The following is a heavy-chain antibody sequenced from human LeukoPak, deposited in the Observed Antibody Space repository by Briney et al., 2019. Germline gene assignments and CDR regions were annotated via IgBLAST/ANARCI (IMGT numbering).Heavy chain of an antibody. CDR1: GGSISSCDYY. Sequence: SQTLSLTCTVSGGSISSCDYYWSWIRQPPGKGLEWIGYIYYSGSTNYNPSLKSRVTTSVDTSKNQFSLKLSSVTAADTAVYYCAKGGQWELLGWFDPWGQGTLVTVSS. V-gene: IGHV4-30-4*01. CDR3: AKGGQWELLGWFDP. J-gene: IGHJ5*02. CDR2: IYYSGST. D-gene: IGHD1-26*01.